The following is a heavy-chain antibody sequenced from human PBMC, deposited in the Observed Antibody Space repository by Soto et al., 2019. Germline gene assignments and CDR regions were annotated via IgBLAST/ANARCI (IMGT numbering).Heavy chain of an antibody. D-gene: IGHD4-17*01. CDR3: ARDGSKIDGYGVQLGY. CDR2: MNPNSGDT. J-gene: IGHJ4*02. V-gene: IGHV1-8*01. Sequence: QVQLVQSGAEVKKPGASVKVSCKASGYTVTSYDINWVRQATGQGLEWMGRMNPNSGDTGLAQKFQGRITMTRNTSITTAYMELSSLRSEDTAVYYCARDGSKIDGYGVQLGYWGQGTVVTVSS. CDR1: GYTVTSYD.